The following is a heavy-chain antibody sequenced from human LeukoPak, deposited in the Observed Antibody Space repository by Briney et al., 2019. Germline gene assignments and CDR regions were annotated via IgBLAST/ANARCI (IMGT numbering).Heavy chain of an antibody. D-gene: IGHD1-26*01. J-gene: IGHJ4*02. V-gene: IGHV3-15*01. CDR3: TTDSGLKGREWEPQYYFDY. CDR2: IKSKTDGGTT. Sequence: GGSLRLSCAASGFTFSNAWMSWVRQAPGKGLEWVGRIKSKTDGGTTDYAAPVKGRFTISRDDSKNTLYLQMNSLKTEDTAVYYCTTDSGLKGREWEPQYYFDYWGQGTLVTVSS. CDR1: GFTFSNAW.